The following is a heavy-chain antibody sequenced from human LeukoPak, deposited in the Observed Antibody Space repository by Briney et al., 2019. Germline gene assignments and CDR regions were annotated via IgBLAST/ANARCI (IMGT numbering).Heavy chain of an antibody. CDR2: INPNSGGT. J-gene: IGHJ4*02. Sequence: PLASVKVSCKASGYTFTGYYMHWVRQAPGQGLEGMGWINPNSGGTNYAQKFQGRVTMTRDTSISTAYMELSRLRSDDTAVYYCARASQITMIVVVPDYWGQGTLVTVSS. V-gene: IGHV1-2*02. CDR3: ARASQITMIVVVPDY. D-gene: IGHD3-22*01. CDR1: GYTFTGYY.